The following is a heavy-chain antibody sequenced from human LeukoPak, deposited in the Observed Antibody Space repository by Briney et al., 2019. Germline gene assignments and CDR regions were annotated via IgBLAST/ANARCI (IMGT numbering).Heavy chain of an antibody. D-gene: IGHD6-13*01. CDR2: IYHSGST. CDR1: GYSISSGYY. Sequence: PSETLSLTCTVSGYSISSGYYWGWIRQPPGKGLEWVGSIYHSGSTYYNPSLKSRVTISVDTSKNQFSLKLSSVTAADTAVYYCASTPHSSSWPNFDYWGQGTLVTVSS. V-gene: IGHV4-38-2*02. J-gene: IGHJ4*02. CDR3: ASTPHSSSWPNFDY.